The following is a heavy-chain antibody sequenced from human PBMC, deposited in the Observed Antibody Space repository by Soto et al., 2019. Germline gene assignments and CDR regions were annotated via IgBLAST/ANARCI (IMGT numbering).Heavy chain of an antibody. CDR3: ASAAVTGTAGLDF. CDR1: GYTFSGFY. Sequence: ASVKVSCKASGYTFSGFYMHWVRQAPGQGLEWMGWINPNSGGTKSAEKFRGRVTMTRDTSISTAYMELSRLTSDDTAVYYCASAAVTGTAGLDFWGQGTQVTVSS. V-gene: IGHV1-2*02. CDR2: INPNSGGT. J-gene: IGHJ4*02. D-gene: IGHD6-19*01.